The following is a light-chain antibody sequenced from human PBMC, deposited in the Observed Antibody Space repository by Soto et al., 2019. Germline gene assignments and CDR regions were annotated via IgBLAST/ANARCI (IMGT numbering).Light chain of an antibody. CDR1: SSDVGGYNY. CDR3: SSYTSSSTRV. V-gene: IGLV2-14*01. Sequence: QSALTQPASVSGSPGQSITFSCTGTSSDVGGYNYVSWYQRHPGKAPKLMIYDVSNRPSGVSNRFSGSKSGNTASLTISGLQAEDEADYYCSSYTSSSTRVFGGGTKLTVL. CDR2: DVS. J-gene: IGLJ2*01.